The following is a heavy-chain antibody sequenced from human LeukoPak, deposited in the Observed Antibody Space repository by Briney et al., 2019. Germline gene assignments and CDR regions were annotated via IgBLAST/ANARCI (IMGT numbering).Heavy chain of an antibody. D-gene: IGHD3-22*01. J-gene: IGHJ4*02. CDR1: GFTFDDYG. Sequence: PGGPLRLSCAASGFTFDDYGMHWVRPAPGKGLGWASGISWNSGTIGYADSVRGRFTISRDNAKNSLYLQMNSLRAEDTALYYCTRGYYFDSSGYYYDYWGQRTLVTVSS. CDR2: ISWNSGTI. V-gene: IGHV3-9*01. CDR3: TRGYYFDSSGYYYDY.